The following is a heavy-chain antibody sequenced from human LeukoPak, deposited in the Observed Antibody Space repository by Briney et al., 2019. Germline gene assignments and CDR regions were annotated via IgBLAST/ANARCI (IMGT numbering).Heavy chain of an antibody. CDR2: IRSRHYAYAT. CDR3: AAFYRWEPIDD. V-gene: IGHV3-73*01. J-gene: IGHJ4*02. Sequence: PGGSLRLSCEASGFTFSSYAMHWVRQAPGNGLEWVGRIRSRHYAYATAYGESAKGRVSISRDDSKNTAYLELTSLNSDDTAVYYCAAFYRWEPIDDWGQGTLVIVSS. D-gene: IGHD4-23*01. CDR1: GFTFSSYA.